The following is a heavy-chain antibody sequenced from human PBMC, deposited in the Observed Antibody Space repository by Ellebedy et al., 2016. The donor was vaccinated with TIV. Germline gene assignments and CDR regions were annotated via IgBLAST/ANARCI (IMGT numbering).Heavy chain of an antibody. Sequence: ETLSLXXAASGVTFSNYAMSWVRQAPGKGLEWVSAISGSGHSTYYADSVKGRFTVSRDNSKNSLYLQMNSLRAEDAAVYYCAKGSATVRPYYFDSWGQGTLVTVSS. V-gene: IGHV3-23*01. CDR1: GVTFSNYA. CDR3: AKGSATVRPYYFDS. D-gene: IGHD2-15*01. J-gene: IGHJ4*02. CDR2: ISGSGHST.